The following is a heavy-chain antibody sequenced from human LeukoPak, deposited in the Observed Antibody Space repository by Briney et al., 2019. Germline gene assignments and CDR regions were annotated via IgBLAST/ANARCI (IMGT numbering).Heavy chain of an antibody. V-gene: IGHV1-24*01. Sequence: ASVKVSCKVSGYTLTELSMHWVRQAPGKGVEWMGGFDPEDGETIYAQKFQGRVTMTEDTSTDTAYMELSSLRSEDTAVYYCATSPIRGVSWYFDYWGQGTLVTVSS. CDR2: FDPEDGET. D-gene: IGHD3-10*01. CDR1: GYTLTELS. CDR3: ATSPIRGVSWYFDY. J-gene: IGHJ4*02.